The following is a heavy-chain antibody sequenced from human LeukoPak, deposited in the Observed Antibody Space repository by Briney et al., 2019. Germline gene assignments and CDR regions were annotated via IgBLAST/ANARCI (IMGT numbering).Heavy chain of an antibody. CDR2: IYYSGRT. CDR3: ARRRYYDSTGYLD. J-gene: IGHJ1*01. V-gene: IGHV4-39*01. Sequence: SETLSLTCTVSGGYISSSSYYWDWVRQPPGKGLEWIGDIYYSGRTYYSSSLKSRLTISLDTSKNQFSLKVNSVTAADTAVYYCARRRYYDSTGYLDRGQGTLVSISP. CDR1: GGYISSSSYY. D-gene: IGHD3-22*01.